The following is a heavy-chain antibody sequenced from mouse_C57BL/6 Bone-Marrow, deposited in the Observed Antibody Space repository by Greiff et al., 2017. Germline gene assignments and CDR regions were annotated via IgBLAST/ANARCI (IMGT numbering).Heavy chain of an antibody. J-gene: IGHJ1*03. Sequence: QVQLQQSGPGLVAPSQSLSITCTVSGFSLTSYGVHWVRQPPGKGLEWLVVIWSDGSTTYNSALKSRLSISKDNSKSQVFLKMNSLQTDDTAMYYCARRYYGSSHWYFDVWGTGTTVTVSS. V-gene: IGHV2-6*03. CDR3: ARRYYGSSHWYFDV. CDR2: IWSDGST. D-gene: IGHD1-1*01. CDR1: GFSLTSYG.